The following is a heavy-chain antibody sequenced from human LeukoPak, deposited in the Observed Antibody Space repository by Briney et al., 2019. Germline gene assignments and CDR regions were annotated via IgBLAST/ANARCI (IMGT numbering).Heavy chain of an antibody. Sequence: GGSLRLSCAASGFTFSSYSMNWVRQAPGKGLEWVSSISSSSSYIYYADSVKGRFTISRDNAKNSLYLQMNSLRAEDTAVYYCARGEYSSGWYPYYYYYYMDVWGKGTTVTVSS. CDR2: ISSSSSYI. J-gene: IGHJ6*03. D-gene: IGHD6-19*01. V-gene: IGHV3-21*01. CDR1: GFTFSSYS. CDR3: ARGEYSSGWYPYYYYYYMDV.